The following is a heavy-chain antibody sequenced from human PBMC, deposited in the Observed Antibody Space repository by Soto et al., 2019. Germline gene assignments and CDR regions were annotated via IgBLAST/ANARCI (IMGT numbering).Heavy chain of an antibody. V-gene: IGHV2-5*02. Sequence: QITLKESGPTLVKPTQTLTLTCTFSGFSLSTSGVGVGWIRQPPGKALEWLALIYWDDDKRYSPSLKSRLTITKDTSKNQVVITMTNMDPVDTATYYCAHSPGEPYYYDSSGYYQNWFDPWGQGTLVTVSS. CDR2: IYWDDDK. J-gene: IGHJ5*02. CDR3: AHSPGEPYYYDSSGYYQNWFDP. CDR1: GFSLSTSGVG. D-gene: IGHD3-22*01.